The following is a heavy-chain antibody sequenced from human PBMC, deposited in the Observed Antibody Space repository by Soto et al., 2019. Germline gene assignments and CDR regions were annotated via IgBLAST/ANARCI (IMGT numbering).Heavy chain of an antibody. V-gene: IGHV1-18*01. CDR1: GGTFSTNT. Sequence: QVQLVQSGAEVKRPGSSVKVSCKASGGTFSTNTISWVRQAPGQGLEWIGWIGTYSGRSDSAQKVRGRLTMTTDTSTTTAYMDLRSLRFDDTAVYYCARRHGDPSSAAGFDYWGQGTLVTVSS. D-gene: IGHD2-15*01. J-gene: IGHJ4*02. CDR2: IGTYSGRS. CDR3: ARRHGDPSSAAGFDY.